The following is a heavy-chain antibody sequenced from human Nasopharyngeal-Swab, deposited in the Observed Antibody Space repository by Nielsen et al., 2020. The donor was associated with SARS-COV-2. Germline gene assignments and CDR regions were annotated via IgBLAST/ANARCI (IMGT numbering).Heavy chain of an antibody. CDR1: GYSFPTSW. CDR2: IYPGDSDT. V-gene: IGHV5-51*01. J-gene: IGHJ4*02. CDR3: ARPNNWDYAVDF. D-gene: IGHD1-7*01. Sequence: GQSLQISCLVSGYSFPTSWIGCVRQTPGKGLTSMGIIYPGDSDTRYSPSFQVQVTISADKSINTAYLQCSILEASDTAMYYCARPNNWDYAVDFWGQGTLVTVSS.